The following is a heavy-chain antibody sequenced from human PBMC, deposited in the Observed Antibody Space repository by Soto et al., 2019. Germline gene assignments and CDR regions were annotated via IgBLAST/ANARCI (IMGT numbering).Heavy chain of an antibody. V-gene: IGHV3-49*03. D-gene: IGHD3-10*01. J-gene: IGHJ6*02. Sequence: GSLRLSCTASGFTFGDYAMSWFRQAPGKGLEWVGFIRSKAYGGTTEYAASVKGRFTISRDDSKSIAYLQMNSLKTEDTAVYYCTRYMVRGVITHYYYYCYGMDVWGQGTTVTVSS. CDR3: TRYMVRGVITHYYYYCYGMDV. CDR1: GFTFGDYA. CDR2: IRSKAYGGTT.